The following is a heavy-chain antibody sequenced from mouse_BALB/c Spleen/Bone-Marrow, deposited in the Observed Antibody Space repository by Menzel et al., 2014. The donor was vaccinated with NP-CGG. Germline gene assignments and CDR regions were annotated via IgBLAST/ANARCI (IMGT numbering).Heavy chain of an antibody. CDR1: GYTFTSYY. D-gene: IGHD1-1*01. J-gene: IGHJ4*01. CDR2: IYPGNVNT. CDR3: ARRGGSDEGYAMDY. V-gene: IGHV1S56*01. Sequence: QVQLKDSGPELVKPGASVRMSCKASGYTFTSYYIHWVKQRPGQGLEWIGWIYPGNVNTKYNEKFKGKATLTADKSSSTAYMQLSSLTSEDSAVYFCARRGGSDEGYAMDYWGQGTSVTVSS.